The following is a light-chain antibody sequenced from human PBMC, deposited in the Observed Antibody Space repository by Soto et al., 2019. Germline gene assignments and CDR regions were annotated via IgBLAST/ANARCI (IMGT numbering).Light chain of an antibody. Sequence: HSVLTQPPSVSEAPRQRVTISCSGSSSNVGNNAVNWYQQLPGKAPKLLIYYDDLLPSGVSDRFSGSKSGTSASLAISGLQSEDEADYYCAVWDDSLNGVVFGGGTKVTVL. CDR1: SSNVGNNA. CDR3: AVWDDSLNGVV. J-gene: IGLJ2*01. CDR2: YDD. V-gene: IGLV1-36*01.